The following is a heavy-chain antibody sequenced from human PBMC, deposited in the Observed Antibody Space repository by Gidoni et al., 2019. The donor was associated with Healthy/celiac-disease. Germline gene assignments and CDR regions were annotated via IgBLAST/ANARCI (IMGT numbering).Heavy chain of an antibody. CDR3: ASWNSSGWYPLDY. CDR2: ILPIFGTA. D-gene: IGHD6-19*01. Sequence: QVQLVQSGAAVKKPGSSVKVSCKASGGPFSSYAISWVRQAPGQGLEWMGGILPIFGTANYAQKFQGRVTITADKSTSTAYMELSSLRSEDTAVYYCASWNSSGWYPLDYWGQGTLVTVSS. J-gene: IGHJ4*02. CDR1: GGPFSSYA. V-gene: IGHV1-69*06.